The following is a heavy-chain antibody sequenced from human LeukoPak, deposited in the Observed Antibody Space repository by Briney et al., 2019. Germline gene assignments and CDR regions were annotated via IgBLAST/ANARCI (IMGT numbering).Heavy chain of an antibody. V-gene: IGHV3-30*02. CDR1: GFTFSSYG. J-gene: IGHJ4*02. CDR3: ARDLYDYVWGSYRYGDY. CDR2: IRYDGSNK. D-gene: IGHD3-16*02. Sequence: GGSLRLSCAASGFTFSSYGMHWVRQAPGKGLEWVAFIRYDGSNKYYADSVKGRFTISRDNSKNTLYLQMNSLRAEDTAVYYCARDLYDYVWGSYRYGDYWGQGTLVTVSS.